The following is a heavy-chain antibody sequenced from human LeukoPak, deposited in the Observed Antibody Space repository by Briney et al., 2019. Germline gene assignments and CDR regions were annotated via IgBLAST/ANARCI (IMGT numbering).Heavy chain of an antibody. CDR3: ARDPTIREPHDYYYYYMDV. D-gene: IGHD1-26*01. CDR2: IIPIFGTA. Sequence: GASVKVSCKASGYTFTSYGISWVRQAPGQGLEWMGGIIPIFGTANYAQKFQGRVTITADKSTSTAYMELSSLRSEDAAVYYCARDPTIREPHDYYYYYMDVWGKGTTVTVSS. J-gene: IGHJ6*03. V-gene: IGHV1-69*06. CDR1: GYTFTSYG.